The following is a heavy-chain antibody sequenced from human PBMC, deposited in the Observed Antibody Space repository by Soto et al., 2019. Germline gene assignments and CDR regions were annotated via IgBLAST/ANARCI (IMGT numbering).Heavy chain of an antibody. CDR2: ILYDGSIK. CDR3: ARDRCSGASCYSYDY. CDR1: GFTFSSYN. D-gene: IGHD2-15*01. Sequence: QVQLVESGGGVVQPGRSLRLSCAASGFTFSSYNMHWVRQAPGKGLEWVAIILYDGSIKYYADSVKGRFTISRDNSKNTLYLQMNSLSAEDTAMYYCARDRCSGASCYSYDYWGQGTLVTVSS. J-gene: IGHJ4*02. V-gene: IGHV3-30*14.